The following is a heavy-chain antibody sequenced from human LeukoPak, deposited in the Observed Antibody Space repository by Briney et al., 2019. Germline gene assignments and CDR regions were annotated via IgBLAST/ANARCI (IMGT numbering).Heavy chain of an antibody. CDR1: GGTFSSYA. CDR3: ARFNLKTGPDAFDI. D-gene: IGHD1-14*01. Sequence: SVTVSCKASGGTFSSYAISWVRQAPGQGLEWMGGIIPIFGTANYAQKFQGRVTITADESTSTAYMELRSLRSDDTAVYYCARFNLKTGPDAFDIWGQGTMVTVSS. CDR2: IIPIFGTA. J-gene: IGHJ3*02. V-gene: IGHV1-69*01.